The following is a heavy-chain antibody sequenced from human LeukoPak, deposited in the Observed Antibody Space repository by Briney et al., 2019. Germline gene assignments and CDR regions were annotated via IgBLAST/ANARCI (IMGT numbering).Heavy chain of an antibody. V-gene: IGHV1-2*02. J-gene: IGHJ6*03. CDR2: INPNSGGT. CDR1: GYTFTGYY. D-gene: IGHD6-19*01. CDR3: ARVKQWRYYYYYYMDV. Sequence: ASVKVSCKASGYTFTGYYMHWVRQAPGQGLEWMGWINPNSGGTNYAQKFQGRVTMTRDTSISTAYMELSSLRSEDTAVYYCARVKQWRYYYYYYMDVWGKGTTVTISS.